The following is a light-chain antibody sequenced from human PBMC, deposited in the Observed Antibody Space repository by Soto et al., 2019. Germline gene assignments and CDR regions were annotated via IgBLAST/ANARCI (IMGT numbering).Light chain of an antibody. Sequence: QAVVTQPPSASGTPGQRVTISCSGSSSSIGSNTVNWYQRLPGTAPKLLIYSNNQRPSGVPDRFSGSKSGTSASLAISGLQSEDEADYYCATWDDSLNGPVFGGGTKLTVL. CDR1: SSSIGSNT. V-gene: IGLV1-44*01. CDR2: SNN. J-gene: IGLJ2*01. CDR3: ATWDDSLNGPV.